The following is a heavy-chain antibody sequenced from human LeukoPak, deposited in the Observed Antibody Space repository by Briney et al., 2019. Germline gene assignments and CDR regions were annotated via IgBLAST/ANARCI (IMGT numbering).Heavy chain of an antibody. Sequence: GGSLRLSCAASGFTFRNYVIHWVRQAPGKGLEWVAVTSSDLNVKLYADSVKGRFTISRDNSRSTLYLQMNSLRPEDTAIYYCAREGYYGSGSPPSLYFDHWGQGTLVTVSS. CDR2: TSSDLNVK. CDR3: AREGYYGSGSPPSLYFDH. V-gene: IGHV3-30-3*01. D-gene: IGHD3-10*01. CDR1: GFTFRNYV. J-gene: IGHJ4*02.